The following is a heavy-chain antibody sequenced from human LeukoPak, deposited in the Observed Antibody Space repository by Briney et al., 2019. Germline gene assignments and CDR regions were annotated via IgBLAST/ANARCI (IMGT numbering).Heavy chain of an antibody. D-gene: IGHD3-9*01. Sequence: GGSLRLSCAASGFTFGSYGMHWVRQAPGKGLEWVAFIQYDGSNEYYADSVKGRFTFSRDNSKNTLYLQLNSLRSEDTAVYYCARDAYELRYFDWLPYPQRQQYYFDYWGQGTLVTVSS. V-gene: IGHV3-30*02. J-gene: IGHJ4*02. CDR3: ARDAYELRYFDWLPYPQRQQYYFDY. CDR2: IQYDGSNE. CDR1: GFTFGSYG.